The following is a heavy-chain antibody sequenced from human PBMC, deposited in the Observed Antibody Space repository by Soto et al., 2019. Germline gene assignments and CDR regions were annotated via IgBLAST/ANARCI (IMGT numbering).Heavy chain of an antibody. V-gene: IGHV4-31*03. CDR2: IYYSGST. CDR3: ARYSYGGMIDYYYYGMDV. Sequence: SETLSLTCTVSGGSISSGGYYWSWIRQHPGKGLEWIGYIYYSGSTYYNPSLKSRVTISVDTSKNQFSLKLSSVTAADTAVYYCARYSYGGMIDYYYYGMDVWGQGTTVTVSS. J-gene: IGHJ6*02. CDR1: GGSISSGGYY. D-gene: IGHD5-18*01.